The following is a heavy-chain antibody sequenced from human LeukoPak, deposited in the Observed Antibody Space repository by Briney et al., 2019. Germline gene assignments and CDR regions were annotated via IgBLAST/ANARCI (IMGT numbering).Heavy chain of an antibody. D-gene: IGHD3-10*01. CDR1: GYRFTTYW. Sequence: GESLKISCKGSGYRFTTYWIGWVRQAPGQGLEWMGCISAYNGNTNYAQKLQGRVTMTTDTSTSTAYMELRSLRSDDTAVYYCARDRSSSDYWGQGTLVTVSS. CDR3: ARDRSSSDY. J-gene: IGHJ4*02. CDR2: ISAYNGNT. V-gene: IGHV1-18*04.